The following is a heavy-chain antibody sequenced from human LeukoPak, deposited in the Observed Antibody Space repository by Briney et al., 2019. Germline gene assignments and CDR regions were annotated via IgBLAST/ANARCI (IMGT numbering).Heavy chain of an antibody. Sequence: AGGSLRLSCAASGFTFSRNNMHWVRQAPGKGLEWATFIMFDGGDKYYADSAKGRFTISRDNSKNTLYLQMNGLKTEDTAVYYCAREGSIVARTDYWGQGALVIVSS. V-gene: IGHV3-30*02. D-gene: IGHD3-16*02. CDR1: GFTFSRNN. CDR2: IMFDGGDK. J-gene: IGHJ4*02. CDR3: AREGSIVARTDY.